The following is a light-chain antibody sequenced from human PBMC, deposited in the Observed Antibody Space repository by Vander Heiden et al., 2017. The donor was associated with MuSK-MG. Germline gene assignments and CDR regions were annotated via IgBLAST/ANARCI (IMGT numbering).Light chain of an antibody. Sequence: DIQMTQSPSTLSASVGDRVTITCRASQSVSSWLAWYQQRPGKAPNLLIYDASNLGSGVPSRFSGSGSGTEFTLTISSLQPDDFATYYCQQYNSNPSTFGQGTKLEIK. CDR1: QSVSSW. V-gene: IGKV1-5*01. CDR3: QQYNSNPST. CDR2: DAS. J-gene: IGKJ2*01.